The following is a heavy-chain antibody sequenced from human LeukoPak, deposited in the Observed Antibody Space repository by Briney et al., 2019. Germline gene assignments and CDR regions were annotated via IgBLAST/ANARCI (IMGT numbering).Heavy chain of an antibody. CDR2: IKIHGSEK. CDR3: ARGFIDSDF. Sequence: GGSLRLSCAASGFTFSGHWMNWVRQAPGKGLEWVANIKIHGSEKSYVDSVKGRFTISRDNAKNSLYLQMNSLRAEDTAVYYCARGFIDSDFWGQGTLVTVSS. V-gene: IGHV3-7*01. J-gene: IGHJ4*02. CDR1: GFTFSGHW.